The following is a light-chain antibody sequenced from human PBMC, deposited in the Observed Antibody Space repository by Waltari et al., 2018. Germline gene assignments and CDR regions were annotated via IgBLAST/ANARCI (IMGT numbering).Light chain of an antibody. V-gene: IGKV3-11*01. J-gene: IGKJ4*01. CDR2: DTS. Sequence: EIVLTQSPAIVSLSPGERATLSCRASQSVSFFLAWYQQKPGQGPRPLIYDTSNRATGIPARFSGGGSGTDFTRTISSLEPEDFATYYCQQRYSWPLTFGGGTKVEIK. CDR1: QSVSFF. CDR3: QQRYSWPLT.